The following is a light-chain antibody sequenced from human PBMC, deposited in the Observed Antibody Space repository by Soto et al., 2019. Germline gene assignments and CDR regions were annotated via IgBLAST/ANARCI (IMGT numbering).Light chain of an antibody. CDR3: GSWDSSLSAYV. J-gene: IGLJ1*01. Sequence: QSVLTQPPSVSAAPGQKVTISCSGSSSNTGGNSVSWYQQLPGTAPKLLIYDDNKRPSGIPDRFSGSKSGTSATLGITGFQTGDEADYYSGSWDSSLSAYVFGTGTKGTVL. CDR2: DDN. V-gene: IGLV1-51*01. CDR1: SSNTGGNS.